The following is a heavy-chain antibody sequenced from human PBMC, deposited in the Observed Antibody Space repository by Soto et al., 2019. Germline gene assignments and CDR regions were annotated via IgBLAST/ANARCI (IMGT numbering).Heavy chain of an antibody. Sequence: SETLSLTCTVSGGSISSGVYYWSWIRQHPGKGLEWIGYIYYSGSTYYNPSLKSRVTISVDTSKNQFSLKLSSVTAADTAVYYCAREDTAMVDYWGQGTLVTVSS. D-gene: IGHD5-18*01. J-gene: IGHJ4*02. CDR1: GGSISSGVYY. CDR3: AREDTAMVDY. V-gene: IGHV4-31*03. CDR2: IYYSGST.